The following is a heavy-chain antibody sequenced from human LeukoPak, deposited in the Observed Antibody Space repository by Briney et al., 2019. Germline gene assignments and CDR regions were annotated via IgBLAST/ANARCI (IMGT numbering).Heavy chain of an antibody. J-gene: IGHJ4*02. V-gene: IGHV3-21*01. CDR2: ISSSSSYI. CDR3: VISGSYYSLDY. CDR1: GFTFSSYA. D-gene: IGHD1-26*01. Sequence: GGSLRLSCAASGFTFSSYAMSWVRQAPGKGLEWVSSISSSSSYIYYADSVKGRFTISRDNAKNSLYLQMNSLRAEDTAVYYCVISGSYYSLDYWGQGTLVTVSS.